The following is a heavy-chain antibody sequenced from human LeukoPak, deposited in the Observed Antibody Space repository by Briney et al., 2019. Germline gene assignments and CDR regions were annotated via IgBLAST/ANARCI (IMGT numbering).Heavy chain of an antibody. D-gene: IGHD2-8*01. CDR3: ARRYCTNGVCYTGWYFDL. J-gene: IGHJ2*01. CDR1: GFIFKTYA. V-gene: IGHV3-33*01. CDR2: IWYDGSNK. Sequence: GGSLRLSCAASGFIFKTYAMHWVRQAPGKGLEWVTMIWYDGSNKYYGDSVKGRFTISRDNSKNTVYLQMNSLRAEDTAVYYCARRYCTNGVCYTGWYFDLWGRGTLVTVSS.